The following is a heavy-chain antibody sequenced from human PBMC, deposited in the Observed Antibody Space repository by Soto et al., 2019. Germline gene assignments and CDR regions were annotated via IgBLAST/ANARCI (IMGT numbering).Heavy chain of an antibody. D-gene: IGHD3-9*01. CDR2: IYYSGST. Sequence: PSETLSLTCTVSGGSVSSGSYYWSWIRQPPGKGLEWIGYIYYSGSTNYNPSLKSRVTISVDTSKNQFSLKLSSVTAADTAVYYCARIPYDILTDYGYYDMDVWGQGTTVTVSS. CDR1: GGSVSSGSYY. V-gene: IGHV4-61*01. J-gene: IGHJ6*02. CDR3: ARIPYDILTDYGYYDMDV.